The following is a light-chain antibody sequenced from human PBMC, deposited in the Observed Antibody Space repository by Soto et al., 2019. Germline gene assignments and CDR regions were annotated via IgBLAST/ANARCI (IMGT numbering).Light chain of an antibody. CDR3: SSFTNNNTPHVV. CDR2: GVY. Sequence: QSALTQPASVSGSPGQSITISCTGTDSDVGGYNYVSWYQQHPGKAPKLMIYGVYNRPSGVSNRFSGSKSGNTASLTISGLQAEDDADYYCSSFTNNNTPHVVFGGGTKLTVL. V-gene: IGLV2-14*01. J-gene: IGLJ2*01. CDR1: DSDVGGYNY.